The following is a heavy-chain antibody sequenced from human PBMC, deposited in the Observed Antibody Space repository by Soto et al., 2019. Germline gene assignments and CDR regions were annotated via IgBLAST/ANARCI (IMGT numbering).Heavy chain of an antibody. Sequence: QVQLVESGGGVVQPGRSLRLSCVASGFTFSSYGMHWVRQAPGKGLEWVAVIWYDGSNKYYADSVKGRFTISRDNSKNTLYLQMNSLRAEDTAVYYCARSRDTAMVKGPDFDYWGQGTLVTVSS. CDR1: GFTFSSYG. D-gene: IGHD5-18*01. CDR3: ARSRDTAMVKGPDFDY. J-gene: IGHJ4*02. CDR2: IWYDGSNK. V-gene: IGHV3-33*01.